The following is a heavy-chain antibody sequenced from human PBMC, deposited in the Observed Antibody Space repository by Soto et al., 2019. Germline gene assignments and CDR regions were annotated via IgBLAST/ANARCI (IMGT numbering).Heavy chain of an antibody. CDR1: GYTFTSYY. Sequence: ASVQVSCKASGYTFTSYYMHWVRQAPGQGLEWMGIINPSGGSTSYAQKFQGRLTMTRDTSTSTVYMELSSLRSEDTAVYYCAKRAAIGPAPLDYWGQGTLVTVSS. D-gene: IGHD5-18*01. CDR3: AKRAAIGPAPLDY. V-gene: IGHV1-46*01. J-gene: IGHJ4*02. CDR2: INPSGGST.